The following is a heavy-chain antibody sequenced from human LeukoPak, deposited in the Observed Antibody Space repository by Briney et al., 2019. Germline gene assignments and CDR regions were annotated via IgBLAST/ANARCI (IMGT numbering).Heavy chain of an antibody. CDR1: GFTFSSYS. V-gene: IGHV3-21*01. CDR3: ARDLSQRWLQLGSFDY. J-gene: IGHJ4*02. CDR2: ISISSSYI. D-gene: IGHD5-24*01. Sequence: GGSLRLSCAASGFTFSSYSMNWVRQAPGKGLEWVSSISISSSYIYYADSAKGRFTSSGDNAKDSLYLQMNSLRAEDTAVYYCARDLSQRWLQLGSFDYWGQGTLVTVSS.